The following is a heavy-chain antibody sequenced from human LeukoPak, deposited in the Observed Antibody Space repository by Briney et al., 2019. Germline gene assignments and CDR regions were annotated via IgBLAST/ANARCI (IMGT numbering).Heavy chain of an antibody. Sequence: GASVKVSCKASGYTFTSYDINWVRQATGQGLEWMGWMNPNSGNTGYAQKFQGRVTMTRNTSISTAYMELSSLRSEDTAVYYGARGPDIVVVPAAIGVEGYYYYYYMDVWGKGTTVTISS. CDR2: MNPNSGNT. V-gene: IGHV1-8*01. CDR1: GYTFTSYD. CDR3: ARGPDIVVVPAAIGVEGYYYYYYMDV. J-gene: IGHJ6*03. D-gene: IGHD2-2*01.